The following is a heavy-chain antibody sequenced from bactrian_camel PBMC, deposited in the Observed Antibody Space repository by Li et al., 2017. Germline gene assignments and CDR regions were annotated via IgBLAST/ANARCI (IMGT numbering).Heavy chain of an antibody. CDR1: GFTFSNYY. J-gene: IGHJ4*01. CDR2: LASDGRHT. CDR3: ARGDWNVGFDY. D-gene: IGHD1*01. V-gene: IGHV3S6*01. Sequence: HVQLVESGGGLVQPGGSLRLSCAASGFTFSNYYMTWVRQAPGKGLEWLSALASDGRHTYYADSVKGRFTISRDTAKNSVYLQMNSLTSEDTALYYCARGDWNVGFDYWGQGTQVTVS.